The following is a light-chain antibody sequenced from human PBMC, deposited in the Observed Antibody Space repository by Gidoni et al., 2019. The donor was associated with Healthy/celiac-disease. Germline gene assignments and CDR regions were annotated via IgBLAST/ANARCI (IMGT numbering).Light chain of an antibody. CDR1: QSFVHSDGKTY. Sequence: DVVMTQSPLSLPVTLGQPASISCRSRQSFVHSDGKTYLNWFKQRTGQSPRRLMYKVSNRDSGVPDRLSGSGSGTDFTLKIRRVEAEDVWVYYCMQGTHWARKTFGKXTKVEIK. CDR3: MQGTHWARKT. J-gene: IGKJ1*01. CDR2: KVS. V-gene: IGKV2-30*02.